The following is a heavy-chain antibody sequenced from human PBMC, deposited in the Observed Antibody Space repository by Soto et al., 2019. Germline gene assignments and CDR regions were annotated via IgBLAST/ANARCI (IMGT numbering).Heavy chain of an antibody. V-gene: IGHV3-33*01. J-gene: IGHJ4*02. CDR2: IWYDGSNK. CDR1: GFTFSSYG. D-gene: IGHD5-18*01. CDR3: AREEGYSYGFSGRYLFDY. Sequence: GGSLRLSCAASGFTFSSYGMHWVRQAPGKGLEWVAVIWYDGSNKYYADSVKGRFTISRDNSKNTLYLQMNSLRAEDTAVYYCAREEGYSYGFSGRYLFDYWGQGTLVTVSS.